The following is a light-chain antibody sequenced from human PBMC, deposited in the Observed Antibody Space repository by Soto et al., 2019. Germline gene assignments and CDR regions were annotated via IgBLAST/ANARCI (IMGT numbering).Light chain of an antibody. CDR2: DAS. CDR3: HQYDSWT. Sequence: EIVLTQSPATLSLSPGERATLSCRVSQSISTYLAWYQQKPGQAPRLLIYDASNRATGIPARISGSGSGTDFTLTISRLEPEDFAVYYCHQYDSWTFGQGTKVDIK. CDR1: QSISTY. J-gene: IGKJ1*01. V-gene: IGKV3-11*01.